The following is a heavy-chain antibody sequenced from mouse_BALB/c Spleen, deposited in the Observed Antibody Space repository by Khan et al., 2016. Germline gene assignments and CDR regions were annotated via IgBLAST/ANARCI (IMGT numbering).Heavy chain of an antibody. CDR2: IDPSDSET. Sequence: LQQPGAELVRPGASVKLSCKASGYTFISYWMNWVKQRPGQGLEWIGMIDPSDSETHYNQIFKDKATLTVDKSSSTAYMQLSSLTSEDSAVYYCARDGNYAMDYWGQGTSVTVSS. D-gene: IGHD2-1*01. J-gene: IGHJ4*01. V-gene: IGHV1-61*01. CDR3: ARDGNYAMDY. CDR1: GYTFISYW.